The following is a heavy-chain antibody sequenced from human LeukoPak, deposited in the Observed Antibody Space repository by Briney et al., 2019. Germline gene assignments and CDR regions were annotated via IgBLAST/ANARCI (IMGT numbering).Heavy chain of an antibody. CDR1: GGSISSYY. V-gene: IGHV4-59*08. J-gene: IGHJ5*02. CDR2: IYDSGST. CDR3: ARHLKDIVVVPATPFDP. Sequence: SETLSLTCTVSGGSISSYYWRWIRQPPGNGLEWIGYIYDSGSTNYNPSLKSRVTISVDTSKNQFSLKLSSATAADTAVYYCARHLKDIVVVPATPFDPWGQGTLVTVSS. D-gene: IGHD2-2*01.